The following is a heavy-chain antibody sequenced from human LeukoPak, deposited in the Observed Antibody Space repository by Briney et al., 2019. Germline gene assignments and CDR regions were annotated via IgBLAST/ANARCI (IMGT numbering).Heavy chain of an antibody. CDR2: ISYDGSNK. V-gene: IGHV3-30-3*02. CDR1: GFTFSSYA. Sequence: GGSLRLSCAASGFTFSSYAMHWVRQAPGKGLEWVAVISYDGSNKYYADSVKGRFTISRDNSKNTLYLQMNSLRAEDTAVYYCAKSRIITIFGVVKHYYYYYGMDVWGQGTTVTVSS. CDR3: AKSRIITIFGVVKHYYYYYGMDV. D-gene: IGHD3-3*01. J-gene: IGHJ6*02.